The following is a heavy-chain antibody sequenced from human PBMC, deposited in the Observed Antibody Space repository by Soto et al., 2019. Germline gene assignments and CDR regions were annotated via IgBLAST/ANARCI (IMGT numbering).Heavy chain of an antibody. CDR2: INAGNGNT. CDR3: ARGLGGYSAYDSFDY. V-gene: IGHV1-3*01. D-gene: IGHD5-12*01. Sequence: GASVKVSCKASGYTFTSYIMRWARQATGQRLEWMGWINAGNGNTKYSQEFQGRVTITRDTTASTVFMELSSLRSEDTAVYYCARGLGGYSAYDSFDYWGQGTLVTVSS. CDR1: GYTFTSYI. J-gene: IGHJ4*02.